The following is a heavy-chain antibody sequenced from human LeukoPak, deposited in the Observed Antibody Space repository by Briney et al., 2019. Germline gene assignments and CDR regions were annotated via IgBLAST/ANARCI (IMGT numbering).Heavy chain of an antibody. CDR3: ARDLAMYYYDSSGYYFDY. CDR1: GGSISSSSYY. CDR2: IYYSGST. J-gene: IGHJ4*02. Sequence: SETLSLTCTVSGGSISSSSYYWGWIRQPPGKGLEWIGSIYYSGSTYYNPSLKSRVTISVDTSKNQFSLKLSSVAAADTAVYYCARDLAMYYYDSSGYYFDYWGQGTLVTVSS. V-gene: IGHV4-39*07. D-gene: IGHD3-22*01.